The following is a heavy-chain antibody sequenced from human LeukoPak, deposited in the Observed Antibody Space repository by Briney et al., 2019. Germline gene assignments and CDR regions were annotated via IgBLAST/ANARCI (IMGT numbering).Heavy chain of an antibody. V-gene: IGHV4-31*03. Sequence: SQTLSLTCTVSGGSISGGCYYWSWLRQHPGKGLEWFGNIYYSGSTYYNPSLKSRVTISVDTSKNQFSLKLSSVTAADTAVYYCARDNYYDSSGYFDYWGQGTLVTVSS. CDR3: ARDNYYDSSGYFDY. J-gene: IGHJ4*02. D-gene: IGHD3-22*01. CDR1: GGSISGGCYY. CDR2: IYYSGST.